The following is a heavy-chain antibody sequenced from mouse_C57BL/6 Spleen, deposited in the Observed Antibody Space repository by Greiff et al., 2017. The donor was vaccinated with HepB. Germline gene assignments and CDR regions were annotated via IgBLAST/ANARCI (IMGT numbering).Heavy chain of an antibody. Sequence: VQLQQPGAELVKPGASVKLSCKASGYTFTSYWMQWVKQRPGQGLEWIGEIDPSDSYTNYNQKFKGKATLTVDTSYSTAYMQLRNLTSEDSAVYFCARRITTVVGYFDVWGTGTTVTVSS. V-gene: IGHV1-50*01. CDR1: GYTFTSYW. D-gene: IGHD1-1*01. J-gene: IGHJ1*03. CDR2: IDPSDSYT. CDR3: ARRITTVVGYFDV.